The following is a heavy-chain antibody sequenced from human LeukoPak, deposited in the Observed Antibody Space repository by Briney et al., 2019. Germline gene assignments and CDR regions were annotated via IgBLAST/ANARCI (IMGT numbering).Heavy chain of an antibody. Sequence: PSETLSLTCTVSRASISDNYWSWSRQPAGKALEWIGRIYTSGSTNYNPSLKSRVTMSVDTSKNQFSLKLSSVTAADTAVYYCAREVYYYYMDVWGKGTTVTVSS. V-gene: IGHV4-4*07. CDR3: AREVYYYYMDV. CDR2: IYTSGST. J-gene: IGHJ6*03. CDR1: RASISDNY.